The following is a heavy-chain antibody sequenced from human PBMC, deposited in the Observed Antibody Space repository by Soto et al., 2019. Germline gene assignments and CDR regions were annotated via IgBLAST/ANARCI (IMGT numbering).Heavy chain of an antibody. CDR2: ISSSSSYI. V-gene: IGHV3-21*01. D-gene: IGHD1-7*01. CDR3: ARDSSGTLYYYYYYMDV. Sequence: EVQLVESGGGLVKPGGSLRLSCAASGFTFSSYSMNWVRQAPGKGLGWVSSISSSSSYIYYADSVKGRFTISRDNAKNSLYLQMNSLRAEDTAVYYCARDSSGTLYYYYYYMDVWGKGTTVTVSS. CDR1: GFTFSSYS. J-gene: IGHJ6*03.